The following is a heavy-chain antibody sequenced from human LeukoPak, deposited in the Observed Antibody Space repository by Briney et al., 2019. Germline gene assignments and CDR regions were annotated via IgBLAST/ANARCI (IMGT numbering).Heavy chain of an antibody. CDR1: GYSLTELS. V-gene: IGHV1-24*01. CDR2: FDPENGET. D-gene: IGHD3-22*01. Sequence: ASVKVSCKVSGYSLTELSMHWVQQAPGKGPEWMGCFDPENGETLYAQEFQGRVTLTEDTSTDTAYMELSSLRSEDTALYYCTRSAVVLPYYFDYWGQGTLVTVSS. CDR3: TRSAVVLPYYFDY. J-gene: IGHJ4*02.